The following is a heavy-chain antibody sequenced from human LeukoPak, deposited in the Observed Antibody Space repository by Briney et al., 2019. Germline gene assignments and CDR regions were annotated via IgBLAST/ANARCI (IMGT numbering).Heavy chain of an antibody. CDR3: ARPSIAATDYYYYYGMDV. J-gene: IGHJ6*02. V-gene: IGHV3-30-3*01. CDR1: GFTFSSYA. Sequence: PGRSLRLSCAASGFTFSSYAMHWVRQAPGKGLEWVAVISYDGSNKYYADSVKGRLTISRDNSKNTLYLQMNSLRAEDTAVYYCARPSIAATDYYYYYGMDVWGQGTTVTVSS. D-gene: IGHD6-13*01. CDR2: ISYDGSNK.